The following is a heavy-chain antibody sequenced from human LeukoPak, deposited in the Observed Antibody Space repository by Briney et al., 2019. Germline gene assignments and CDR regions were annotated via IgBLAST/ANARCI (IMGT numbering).Heavy chain of an antibody. J-gene: IGHJ4*02. CDR3: ARVPGYYYDSSGNYFDY. CDR1: GGSISSGDYY. CDR2: IYYSGST. D-gene: IGHD3-22*01. V-gene: IGHV4-30-4*01. Sequence: SQTLSLTCTVSGGSISSGDYYWSWIRQPPGKGLEWIGYIYYSGSTYYNPSLKSRVTISVDTSKNQFSLKLSSVTAADTAVYYCARVPGYYYDSSGNYFDYWGQGTLVTVSS.